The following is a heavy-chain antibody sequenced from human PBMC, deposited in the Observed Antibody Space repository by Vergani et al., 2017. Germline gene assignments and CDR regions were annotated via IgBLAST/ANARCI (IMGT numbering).Heavy chain of an antibody. CDR1: GFAFSNSA. D-gene: IGHD6-19*01. CDR2: ISGPGLST. Sequence: EVHLLESGGGLVQSGGSLRLSCAASGFAFSNSAVSWVRQAPGRGLAWVSSISGPGLSTYYADSVKGRFSISRDNSKNTVFLQMHSLRAEDTAIYYCAKDVSPSGWAGYYYGMDPWGQGTLVTVSS. V-gene: IGHV3-23*01. CDR3: AKDVSPSGWAGYYYGMDP. J-gene: IGHJ5*02.